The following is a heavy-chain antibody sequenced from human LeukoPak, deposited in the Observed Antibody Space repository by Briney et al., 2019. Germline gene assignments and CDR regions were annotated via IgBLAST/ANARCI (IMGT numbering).Heavy chain of an antibody. CDR2: IIPIFGTA. D-gene: IGHD3-10*01. V-gene: IGHV1-69*01. CDR3: AREGEAVSGWFDP. J-gene: IGHJ5*02. Sequence: SVKVSCKASGGTFSSYAISWVRQAPGQGLEWMGGIIPIFGTANCAQKFQGRVTITADESTSTAYMELSSLRSEDTAVYYCAREGEAVSGWFDPWGQGTLVTVSS. CDR1: GGTFSSYA.